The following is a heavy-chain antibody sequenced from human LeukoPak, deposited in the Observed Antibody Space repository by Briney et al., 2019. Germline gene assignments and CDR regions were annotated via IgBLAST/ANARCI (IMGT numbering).Heavy chain of an antibody. Sequence: SETLSLTCTVSGASINGYYWNWIRQPPGKGLEWIGEINHSGSTNYNPSLKSRVTISVDTSKNQFSLKLSSVTDADTAVYYCARHGLRFWEWYHIEYYFDYWGQGTLVTVSS. D-gene: IGHD3-3*01. CDR2: INHSGST. J-gene: IGHJ4*02. CDR3: ARHGLRFWEWYHIEYYFDY. V-gene: IGHV4-34*01. CDR1: GASINGYY.